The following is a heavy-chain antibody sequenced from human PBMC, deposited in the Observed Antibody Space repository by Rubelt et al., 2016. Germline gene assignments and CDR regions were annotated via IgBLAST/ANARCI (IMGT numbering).Heavy chain of an antibody. Sequence: SRSGMHWVRQAPGKGLEWVAVIWYDGTNKYYGDSVKGRFTISRDDSKNTLDLQMNSLRVEDTAVYYCARPGGGYWGQGTLVTVSS. J-gene: IGHJ4*02. CDR1: SRSG. CDR2: IWYDGTNK. V-gene: IGHV3-33*01. D-gene: IGHD3-16*01. CDR3: ARPGGGY.